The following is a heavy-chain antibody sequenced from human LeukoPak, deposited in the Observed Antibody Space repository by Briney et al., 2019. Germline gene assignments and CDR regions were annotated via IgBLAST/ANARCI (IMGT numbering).Heavy chain of an antibody. CDR2: FDPEDGET. J-gene: IGHJ6*03. D-gene: IGHD6-13*01. CDR3: AREQSSSWYHYYYYYMDV. V-gene: IGHV1-24*01. Sequence: GASVKVSCKVSGYTLTELSMHWVRHGPGKGLEWMGGFDPEDGETIYAQKFQGRVTMTEDTSTDTAYMELSSLRSEDTAVYYCAREQSSSWYHYYYYYMDVWGKGTTVTVSS. CDR1: GYTLTELS.